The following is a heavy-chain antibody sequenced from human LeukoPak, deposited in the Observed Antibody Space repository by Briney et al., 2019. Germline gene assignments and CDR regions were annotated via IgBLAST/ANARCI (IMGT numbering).Heavy chain of an antibody. CDR3: ARHGTAAGPFQL. V-gene: IGHV4-59*08. CDR2: VYYSGTT. Sequence: SGTLSLTCTVSGGSISNYYWSWIRQPPGKGLEWIGYVYYSGTTNYNPSLESRVTISVDTSKNQFSLKLTSVAAADTAVYYCARHGTAAGPFQLWGQGTLVTVSS. D-gene: IGHD2-21*02. J-gene: IGHJ1*01. CDR1: GGSISNYY.